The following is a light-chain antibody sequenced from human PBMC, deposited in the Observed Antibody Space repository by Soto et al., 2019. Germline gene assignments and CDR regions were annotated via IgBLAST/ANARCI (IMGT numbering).Light chain of an antibody. CDR2: DNN. Sequence: QSVLTQPTSVSAAPGQKVTISCSGSSSNIGNNYVSWYQQFPGTAPKLLIYDNNKRPSGIPDRFSGSKSGTSATLGITGLQTGDEADYYCGTWDSSLSVVVFGGGTKLTVL. J-gene: IGLJ2*01. V-gene: IGLV1-51*01. CDR3: GTWDSSLSVVV. CDR1: SSNIGNNY.